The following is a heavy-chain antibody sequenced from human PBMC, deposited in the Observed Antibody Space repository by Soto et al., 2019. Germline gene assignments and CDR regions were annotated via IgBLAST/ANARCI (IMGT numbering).Heavy chain of an antibody. D-gene: IGHD6-19*01. J-gene: IGHJ4*02. CDR1: GGSFSGYY. CDR3: ARAADVGYGSGWYAY. Sequence: SETLSLTCAVYGGSFSGYYWSWIRQPPGKGLEWIGEINDSGSTNYNPSLKSRVTISVDTSKNQFSLKLRSVTAADTAAYYCARAADVGYGSGWYAYWGQGALVTVSS. CDR2: INDSGST. V-gene: IGHV4-34*01.